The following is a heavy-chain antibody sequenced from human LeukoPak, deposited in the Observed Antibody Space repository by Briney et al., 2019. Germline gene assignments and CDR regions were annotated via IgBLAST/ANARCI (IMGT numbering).Heavy chain of an antibody. CDR3: AREVGATANWFDP. D-gene: IGHD1-26*01. V-gene: IGHV3-21*06. J-gene: IGHJ5*02. Sequence: GGSLSLSCAASGFTFSSYSMNWVRQAPGKGLGWVSSISTSSSYVYYADSVKGRFTISRDNAKNSLYLQMNSLSAEDTAVYYCAREVGATANWFDPWGQGTLVTVSS. CDR1: GFTFSSYS. CDR2: ISTSSSYV.